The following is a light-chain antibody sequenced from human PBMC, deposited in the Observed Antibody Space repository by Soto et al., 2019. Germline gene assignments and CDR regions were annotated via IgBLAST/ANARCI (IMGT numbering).Light chain of an antibody. CDR1: SSDVGGYNY. V-gene: IGLV2-14*01. CDR3: SAYTSSSTVV. J-gene: IGLJ2*01. CDR2: DVS. Sequence: QSALTQPASVSGSPGQSITISFTGTSSDVGGYNYVSWYQQHTGKDPQLLIYDVSNRPSGVSNRFSGSKSGNTASLTISGLQAEDEADYYCSAYTSSSTVVFGGGTKVTVL.